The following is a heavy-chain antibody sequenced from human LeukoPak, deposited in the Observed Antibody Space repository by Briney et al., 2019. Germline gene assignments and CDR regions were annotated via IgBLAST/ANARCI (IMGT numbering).Heavy chain of an antibody. V-gene: IGHV1-18*01. CDR2: ISAYNGNT. D-gene: IGHD5-12*01. CDR1: GYTFTIYG. Sequence: ASVKVSCKASGYTFTIYGISWVRQAPGQGLEWMGWISAYNGNTNYAQKLQGRVTMTTDTSTSTAYMELRSLRSDDTAVYYCARILGSGYESAMYYFDYWGQGTLVTVSS. CDR3: ARILGSGYESAMYYFDY. J-gene: IGHJ4*02.